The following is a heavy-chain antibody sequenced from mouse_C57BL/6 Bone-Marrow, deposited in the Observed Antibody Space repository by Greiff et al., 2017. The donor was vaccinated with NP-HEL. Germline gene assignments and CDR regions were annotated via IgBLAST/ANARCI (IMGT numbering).Heavy chain of an antibody. Sequence: EVKLMESGAELVRPGSSVKMSCKTSGYTFTSYGINWVKQRPGQGLEWIGYIYIGNGYTEYNEKFKGKATLTSDTSSSTAYMQLSSLTSEDSAIYFCARRLGGYYPWFAYWGQGTLVTVSA. D-gene: IGHD2-3*01. CDR3: ARRLGGYYPWFAY. CDR2: IYIGNGYT. V-gene: IGHV1-58*01. CDR1: GYTFTSYG. J-gene: IGHJ3*01.